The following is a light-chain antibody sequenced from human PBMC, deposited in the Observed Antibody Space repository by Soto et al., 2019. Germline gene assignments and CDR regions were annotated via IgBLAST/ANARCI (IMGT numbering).Light chain of an antibody. J-gene: IGKJ1*01. CDR2: GTS. Sequence: EIVLTQSPWTLSLSPGERATLSCMASQSVSSKYLAWYQQKPGQAPRLLIYGTSSRATGISDRFRGSGSGTDFTLTISRLEPEDFAVYYCQQNDSSPSCTFGQGTKVDIK. CDR1: QSVSSKY. CDR3: QQNDSSPSCT. V-gene: IGKV3-20*01.